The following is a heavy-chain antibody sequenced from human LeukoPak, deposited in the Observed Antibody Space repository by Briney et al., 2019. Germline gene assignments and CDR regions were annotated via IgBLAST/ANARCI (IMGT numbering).Heavy chain of an antibody. J-gene: IGHJ5*02. CDR1: GFTFGSYA. D-gene: IGHD3-22*01. CDR3: AKDRGNYYDTPRFDP. CDR2: ISGSGSST. V-gene: IGHV3-23*01. Sequence: GGSLRISCVASGFTFGSYAMSWVRQAPGKGLEWVLSISGSGSSTSYADSVKGRLTISRDNSKNTVYLQMNSLRAEDTAVYYCAKDRGNYYDTPRFDPWGQGTLVTVSS.